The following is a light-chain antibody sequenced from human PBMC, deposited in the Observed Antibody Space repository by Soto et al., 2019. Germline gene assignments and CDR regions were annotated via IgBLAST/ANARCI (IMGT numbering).Light chain of an antibody. Sequence: DIVMTQSPDSLAVSLGERATLNCKSSQSVLYSPNNKNYLAWYQQKPGQPPKLLIYWASTRESGVPDRFTGSGSGTDLTLTISSLQAEDVAVYYCQQYYTTPVTFGQGTKVDIK. CDR3: QQYYTTPVT. CDR1: QSVLYSPNNKNY. V-gene: IGKV4-1*01. J-gene: IGKJ1*01. CDR2: WAS.